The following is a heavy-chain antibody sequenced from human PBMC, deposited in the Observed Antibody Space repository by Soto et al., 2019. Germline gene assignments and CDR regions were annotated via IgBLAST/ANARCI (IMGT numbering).Heavy chain of an antibody. CDR2: IIPIFGTA. D-gene: IGHD3-3*01. CDR3: ARPYYPYYDFWSGSRRDYYYGMDV. J-gene: IGHJ6*02. CDR1: GGTFSSYA. V-gene: IGHV1-69*13. Sequence: SVKVSCKASGGTFSSYAISWVRQAPGQGLEWMGGIIPIFGTANYAQKFQGRVTITADESTSTAYMELSSLRSEDTAVYYCARPYYPYYDFWSGSRRDYYYGMDVWGQGTTVTVSS.